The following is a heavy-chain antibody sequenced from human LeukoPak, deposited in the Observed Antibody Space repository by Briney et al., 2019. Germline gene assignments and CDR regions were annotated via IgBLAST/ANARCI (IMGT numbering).Heavy chain of an antibody. CDR2: VRYDGSNT. J-gene: IGHJ4*02. CDR3: ARRGEYSSSSVY. D-gene: IGHD6-6*01. Sequence: GGSLRLSCLASGFTFSSYGIHWVRQAPGKGLEWVAFVRYDGSNTYYADSVKGRFTISRDNSKSTLYLQMNSLRVDETAVYYCARRGEYSSSSVYWGQGTLVTVSS. CDR1: GFTFSSYG. V-gene: IGHV3-30*02.